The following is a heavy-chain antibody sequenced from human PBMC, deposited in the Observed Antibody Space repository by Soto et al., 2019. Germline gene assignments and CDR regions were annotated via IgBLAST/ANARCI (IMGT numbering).Heavy chain of an antibody. V-gene: IGHV4-34*02. Sequence: QVQLQQWGAGLLKPSETLSLTCVLSGGSFSGYYWSWIRQPPGKGLEWIGEVSHSGRTNYNPSLKSRVTISLDTATNQFALKVSSVTAADRAVYCCARSNPSRPYSWGQGTLVTVSS. CDR3: ARSNPSRPYS. CDR2: VSHSGRT. J-gene: IGHJ4*02. CDR1: GGSFSGYY. D-gene: IGHD2-15*01.